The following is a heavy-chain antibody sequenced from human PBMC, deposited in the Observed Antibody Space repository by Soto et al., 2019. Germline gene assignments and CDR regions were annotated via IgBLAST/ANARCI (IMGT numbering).Heavy chain of an antibody. Sequence: SETLSLTCTVYGDSITNNHWWTWVRQSPGKGPEMIGEIYHTGHANYNPSLNSRVAISVDKSKNQFSLTLNSVTAADTAVYYCASKLGPYYYGLDVWGQVTTVT. CDR2: IYHTGHA. CDR1: GDSITNNHW. J-gene: IGHJ6*02. CDR3: ASKLGPYYYGLDV. D-gene: IGHD3-16*01. V-gene: IGHV4-4*02.